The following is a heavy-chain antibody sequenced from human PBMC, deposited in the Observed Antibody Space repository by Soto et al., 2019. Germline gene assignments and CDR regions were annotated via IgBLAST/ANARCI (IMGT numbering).Heavy chain of an antibody. CDR3: ARDGYYDSSGYRSDFDY. CDR1: GYTFTSYG. CDR2: ISAYNGNT. J-gene: IGHJ4*02. Sequence: ASVKVSCKASGYTFTSYGISWVRQAPGQGLEWMGWISAYNGNTNYAQKLQGRVTTTTDTSTSTAYMELRSLRSDDTAVYYCARDGYYDSSGYRSDFDYWGQGTLVTVSS. V-gene: IGHV1-18*01. D-gene: IGHD3-22*01.